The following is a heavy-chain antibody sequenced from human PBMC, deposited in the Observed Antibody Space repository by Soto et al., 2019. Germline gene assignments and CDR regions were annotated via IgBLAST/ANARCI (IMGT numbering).Heavy chain of an antibody. Sequence: PVGSLRLSCVSSVFTFSNHWISWVRQSPGKGLEWVANIKEDGSEKYYMDSVKGRFTISRDNAENSVYLQMNSLRAEDTAVYYCARGHYGMEVWGQGTRVIVSS. V-gene: IGHV3-7*03. J-gene: IGHJ6*01. CDR3: ARGHYGMEV. CDR2: IKEDGSEK. CDR1: VFTFSNHW.